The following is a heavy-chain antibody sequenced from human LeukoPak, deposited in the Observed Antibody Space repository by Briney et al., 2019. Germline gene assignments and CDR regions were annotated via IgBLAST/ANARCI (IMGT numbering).Heavy chain of an antibody. D-gene: IGHD1-26*01. Sequence: GGSLRLSCAASEFTFSSYSMNWVRQAPGKGLEWVSYITNSGNSKSYADSVKGRFTISRDNSKNTLYLQMNSLRAEDTAVYYCAKDQVPWDRSGYGDYWGQGTLVTVSS. CDR3: AKDQVPWDRSGYGDY. V-gene: IGHV3-48*01. CDR2: ITNSGNSK. J-gene: IGHJ4*02. CDR1: EFTFSSYS.